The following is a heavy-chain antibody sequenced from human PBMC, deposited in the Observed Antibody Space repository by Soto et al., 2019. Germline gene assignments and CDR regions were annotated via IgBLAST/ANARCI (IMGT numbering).Heavy chain of an antibody. CDR2: IKDGGST. V-gene: IGHV4-34*01. J-gene: IGHJ4*02. CDR3: ARGQEGIVATH. D-gene: IGHD5-12*01. CDR1: GGSLTGYY. Sequence: QVQLQQWGAGLLKPSETLSLTCAVNGGSLTGYYWSWIRQPPGKGLEWIGEIKDGGSTNYSPSLKSRVTTSADTAKNQFSRKLNSVTAADTAVYYCARGQEGIVATHWDQGTLVTVSS.